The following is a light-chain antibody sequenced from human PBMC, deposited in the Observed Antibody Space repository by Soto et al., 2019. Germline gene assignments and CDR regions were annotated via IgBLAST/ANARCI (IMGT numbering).Light chain of an antibody. CDR2: EAS. J-gene: IGKJ4*01. Sequence: EFELAQSPGTLSLSQGAGATLSCRASQIVRSTYLAWFQQKPGQAPRLLISEASNRAAGIPARFSGSGSGTDFTLTITSLEPEDFAVYYCQHRSNWLAFGGGTKVDIK. V-gene: IGKV3D-20*02. CDR1: QIVRSTY. CDR3: QHRSNWLA.